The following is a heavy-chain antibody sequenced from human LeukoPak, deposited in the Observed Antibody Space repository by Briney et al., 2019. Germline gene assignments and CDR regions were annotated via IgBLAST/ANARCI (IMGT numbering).Heavy chain of an antibody. CDR3: AKALVVVPAAPFDY. V-gene: IGHV3-23*01. CDR1: GFTFSSYA. D-gene: IGHD2-2*01. Sequence: PGGSLTLSCAASGFTFSSYAMSWVRQAPGKGLEWVSVISGSGGSTYYADSENGRFTIARANSKNPLYLQMTSLRAEDPAVYYCAKALVVVPAAPFDYWGQGTLVTVSS. J-gene: IGHJ4*02. CDR2: ISGSGGST.